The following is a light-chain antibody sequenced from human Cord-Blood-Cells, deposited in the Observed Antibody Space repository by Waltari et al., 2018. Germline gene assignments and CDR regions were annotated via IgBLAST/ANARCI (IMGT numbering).Light chain of an antibody. V-gene: IGLV2-23*01. CDR1: SSDVGSYNF. CDR3: CSYAGSSTYV. Sequence: QSALTQPASVSGSPGQAITISCTETSSDVGSYNFVPGYQQHPGKAPNFMIYEGSNRPSGVSNRCCGSKSGNTASLTISGLQAEYEADYYCCSYAGSSTYVFGTGTKVTVL. J-gene: IGLJ1*01. CDR2: EGS.